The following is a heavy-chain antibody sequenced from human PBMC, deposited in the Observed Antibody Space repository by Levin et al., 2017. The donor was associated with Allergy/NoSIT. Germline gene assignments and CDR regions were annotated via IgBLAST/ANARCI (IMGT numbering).Heavy chain of an antibody. Sequence: LRLSCTVSGGSISSGGYYWSWIRQHPGKGLEWIGYIYYSGSTYYNPSLKSRVTISVDTSKNQFSLKLSSVTAADTAVYYCARDPQYSGYDQASYWGQGTLVTVSS. D-gene: IGHD5-12*01. CDR1: GGSISSGGYY. CDR2: IYYSGST. CDR3: ARDPQYSGYDQASY. V-gene: IGHV4-31*03. J-gene: IGHJ4*02.